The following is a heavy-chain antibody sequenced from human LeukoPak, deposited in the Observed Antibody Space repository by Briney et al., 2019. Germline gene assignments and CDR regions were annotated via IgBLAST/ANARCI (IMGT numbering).Heavy chain of an antibody. CDR2: ISSSSSYM. Sequence: SGGSLRLSCAASGFIFSSYSMNWVRQAPGKGLEWVSSISSSSSYMYYADSVKGRFTISRDNAKNSLYLQMDSLRAEDTAVYYCATRVDSSSRLIPVYWGQGTLVTVSS. CDR3: ATRVDSSSRLIPVY. V-gene: IGHV3-21*01. D-gene: IGHD6-13*01. CDR1: GFIFSSYS. J-gene: IGHJ4*02.